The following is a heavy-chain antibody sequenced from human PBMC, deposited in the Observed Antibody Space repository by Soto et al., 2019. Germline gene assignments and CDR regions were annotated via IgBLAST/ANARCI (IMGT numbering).Heavy chain of an antibody. Sequence: QVQLVESGGGVVQPGRSLRLSCAASGFTFSSFAMHWVRQTPAKGLEWVAVISSDGSNKYYADSVKGRFTISRDNSKNTLYLQMNSLRAEDTAVYYCASHDSYFEYWGQGTLVSGAS. J-gene: IGHJ4*02. V-gene: IGHV3-30-3*01. D-gene: IGHD3-22*01. CDR3: ASHDSYFEY. CDR1: GFTFSSFA. CDR2: ISSDGSNK.